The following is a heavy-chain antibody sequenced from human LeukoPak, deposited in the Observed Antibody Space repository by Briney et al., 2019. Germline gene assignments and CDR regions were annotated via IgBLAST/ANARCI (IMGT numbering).Heavy chain of an antibody. J-gene: IGHJ4*02. CDR2: ISGSGDNT. CDR1: GFTFSSYA. D-gene: IGHD3-22*01. Sequence: GGSLRLSCAASGFTFSSYAMSWVRQAPGKGLEWVSGISGSGDNTYYADSVKGRFTISRDNSKKTMYVQVNSLGTEDTAAYYCAKGSYYDSSGSFYFDYWGQGTLVTVSS. CDR3: AKGSYYDSSGSFYFDY. V-gene: IGHV3-23*01.